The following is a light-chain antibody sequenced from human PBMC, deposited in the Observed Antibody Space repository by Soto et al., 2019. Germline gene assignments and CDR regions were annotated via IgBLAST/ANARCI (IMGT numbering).Light chain of an antibody. J-gene: IGKJ2*01. Sequence: EIVLTQSPGTLSLSPGERATLSCRASHIVSSSYLAWYRQKPGQAPRLLIYGASSRATGIPDRFSGSGSGTDFTLTISRLEPDDFAVYYCQQYGSSPPYTFGQGTKLEIK. CDR3: QQYGSSPPYT. V-gene: IGKV3-20*01. CDR1: HIVSSSY. CDR2: GAS.